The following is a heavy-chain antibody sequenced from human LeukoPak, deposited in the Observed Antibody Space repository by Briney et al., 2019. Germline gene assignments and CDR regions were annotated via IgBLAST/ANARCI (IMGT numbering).Heavy chain of an antibody. D-gene: IGHD3-22*01. V-gene: IGHV4-39*07. CDR2: IYYSGTT. J-gene: IGHJ3*02. CDR1: GGSISSSSYY. Sequence: ASETLSLTCTVSGGSISSSSYYWGWIRQPPGKGLEWIGSIYYSGTTFYNPSLKSRVTISVDTSKNQFSLKLSSVTAADTAVYYCARAIDDSSGKDAFDIWGQGTMVTVSS. CDR3: ARAIDDSSGKDAFDI.